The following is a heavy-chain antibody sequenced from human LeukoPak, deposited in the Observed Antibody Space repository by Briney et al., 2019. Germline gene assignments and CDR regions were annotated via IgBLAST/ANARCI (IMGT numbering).Heavy chain of an antibody. CDR1: GGSISSYY. J-gene: IGHJ4*02. V-gene: IGHV4-59*01. D-gene: IGHD6-13*01. Sequence: PSETLSLTCTVSGGSISSYYWSWIRQPPGKGLEWIGYIYYSGSTNYNPSLKSRVTISVDTSKNQFSLKLSSVTAVDTAVYYCARGGESIAAAGNFDYWGQGTLVTVSS. CDR2: IYYSGST. CDR3: ARGGESIAAAGNFDY.